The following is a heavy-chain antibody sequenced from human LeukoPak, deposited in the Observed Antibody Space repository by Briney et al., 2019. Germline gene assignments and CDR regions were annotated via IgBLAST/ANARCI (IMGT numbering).Heavy chain of an antibody. CDR2: IYPGDSDT. Sequence: GESLKISCKGSGYSFTSYWIGWVRQMPGKGLEWMGIIYPGDSDTRYSPSFQGQVTISADKSISTAYLQWSSLKASDTAMYYCARGYCSSTSCYGGAFDIWGQGTMVTVSS. V-gene: IGHV5-51*01. CDR3: ARGYCSSTSCYGGAFDI. CDR1: GYSFTSYW. D-gene: IGHD2-2*01. J-gene: IGHJ3*02.